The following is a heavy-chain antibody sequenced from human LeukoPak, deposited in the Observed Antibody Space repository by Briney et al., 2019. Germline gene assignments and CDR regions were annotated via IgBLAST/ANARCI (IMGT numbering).Heavy chain of an antibody. CDR2: IVGSGAGA. CDR3: AKDRELTYFDY. V-gene: IGHV3-23*01. Sequence: PGESLRLSCAASGFTFSNYAMTWVRQVPGKGLEWVSSIVGSGAGAYYADSVKGRFTISRDNSKNTLYLQMNSLRAEDTAVYYCAKDRELTYFDYWGQGTLVTVSS. D-gene: IGHD1-26*01. CDR1: GFTFSNYA. J-gene: IGHJ4*02.